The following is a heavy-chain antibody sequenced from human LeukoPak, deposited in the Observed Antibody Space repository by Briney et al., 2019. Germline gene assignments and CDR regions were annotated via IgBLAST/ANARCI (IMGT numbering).Heavy chain of an antibody. V-gene: IGHV1-69*05. J-gene: IGHJ4*02. CDR1: GGTFSSYA. Sequence: GASVKVSCKASGGTFSSYAISWVRQAPGQGLEWMGGIIPIFGTANYAQKFQGRVTITTDESTSTAYMELSSPRSEDTAVYYCAASSSWYRGAQHTFDYWGQGTLVTVSS. CDR3: AASSSWYRGAQHTFDY. CDR2: IIPIFGTA. D-gene: IGHD6-13*01.